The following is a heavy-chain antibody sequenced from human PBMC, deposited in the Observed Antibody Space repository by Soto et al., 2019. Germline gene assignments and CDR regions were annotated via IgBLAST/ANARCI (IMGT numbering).Heavy chain of an antibody. J-gene: IGHJ3*02. D-gene: IGHD6-13*01. V-gene: IGHV3-30*18. CDR1: GFIFRSYG. CDR3: AKEDSSSWYLAFDI. Sequence: PGGSLRLSCAASGFIFRSYGMHWVRQAPGKGLEWVAAISYDGSNKFYVDPVKGRFTISRDNSKNTVDLQMNSLRVEDTAVFYCAKEDSSSWYLAFDIWGQGTMVTVSS. CDR2: ISYDGSNK.